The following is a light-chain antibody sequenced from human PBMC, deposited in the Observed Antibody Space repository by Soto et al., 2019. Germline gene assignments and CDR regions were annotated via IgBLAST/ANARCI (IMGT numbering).Light chain of an antibody. J-gene: IGLJ1*01. CDR3: SSYTSSSTLNV. CDR1: SSDVGGYNY. CDR2: EVS. Sequence: QSALTQPASVSGSPGQSITISCTGTSSDVGGYNYVSWYQQHPGKAPKLMIYEVSNRPSGVSNRFSGSKSGNTASLTISGLQAKDEADYYCSSYTSSSTLNVFGTGTKLTVL. V-gene: IGLV2-14*01.